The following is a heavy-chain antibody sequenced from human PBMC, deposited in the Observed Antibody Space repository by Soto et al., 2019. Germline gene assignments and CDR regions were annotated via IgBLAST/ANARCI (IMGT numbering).Heavy chain of an antibody. V-gene: IGHV1-18*01. Sequence: VPWTVACYTLTSYCISWVRQAPGQGLDWMGWISAYNGNTNYAQKLQGRVTMTTDTSTRTAYMELRSLRSDDTAVYYCARGPSPVLRFLEWLSTSQGSGISNNLDYWGQGTLVTVSS. J-gene: IGHJ4*02. CDR2: ISAYNGNT. D-gene: IGHD3-3*01. CDR3: ARGPSPVLRFLEWLSTSQGSGISNNLDY. CDR1: CYTLTSYC.